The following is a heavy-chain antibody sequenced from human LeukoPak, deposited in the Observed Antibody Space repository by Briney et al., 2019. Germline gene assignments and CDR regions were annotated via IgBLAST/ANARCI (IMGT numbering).Heavy chain of an antibody. CDR1: GFTFSNAW. D-gene: IGHD2-2*02. J-gene: IGHJ4*02. V-gene: IGHV3-15*01. Sequence: GGSLRLSCAVSGFTFSNAWMSWVRQAPGKGLEWVCRIKSKTDGGTTDYAAPVKGRFTISRDDSKNTLYLQMNSLKTEDTAVYYCTTGPGYCSSTSCYRGGGWGQGTLVTVSS. CDR3: TTGPGYCSSTSCYRGGG. CDR2: IKSKTDGGTT.